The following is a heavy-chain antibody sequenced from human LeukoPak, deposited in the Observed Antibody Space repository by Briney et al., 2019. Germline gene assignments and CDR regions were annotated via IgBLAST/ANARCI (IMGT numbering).Heavy chain of an antibody. Sequence: ASVSVSCKASGYTVTGYYLHWVRQAPGQRPEWMGWINPSDGGTNYAQKFQGRVTMTRDTSINTAYMDLSSLRSDDTAVYYCARSDKCTTCSIDYWGQGTLVTVSS. CDR1: GYTVTGYY. J-gene: IGHJ4*02. D-gene: IGHD2-2*01. CDR2: INPSDGGT. CDR3: ARSDKCTTCSIDY. V-gene: IGHV1-2*02.